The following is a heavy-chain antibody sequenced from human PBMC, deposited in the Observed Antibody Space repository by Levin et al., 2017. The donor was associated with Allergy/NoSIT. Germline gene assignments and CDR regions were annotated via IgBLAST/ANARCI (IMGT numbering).Heavy chain of an antibody. D-gene: IGHD3-22*01. V-gene: IGHV1-24*01. J-gene: IGHJ4*02. CDR1: GYSLSELS. Sequence: GGSLRLSCTVSGYSLSELSINWVRQAPGKGPEWMGGFDVDNGEIIYGQKFQGRVTMTEDTSADTPYLELSGLTSEDTAVYFCVTVGGYSLFDYWGQGTLVTVSS. CDR2: FDVDNGEI. CDR3: VTVGGYSLFDY.